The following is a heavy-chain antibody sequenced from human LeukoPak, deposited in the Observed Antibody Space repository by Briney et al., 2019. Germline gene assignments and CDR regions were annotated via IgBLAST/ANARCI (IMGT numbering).Heavy chain of an antibody. V-gene: IGHV4-59*01. Sequence: SETLSLTCTVPGGSISNYYWTWIRQSPGKGLEWIASISSAGKTNNNPSLQSRVTISLDTSNHQLSLKMTSAISADTAVYYCARGHIAPQRQFIARRGLRTVSRFDPWGQGTLVIVSA. CDR1: GGSISNYY. CDR3: ARGHIAPQRQFIARRGLRTVSRFDP. J-gene: IGHJ5*02. D-gene: IGHD6-6*01. CDR2: ISSAGKT.